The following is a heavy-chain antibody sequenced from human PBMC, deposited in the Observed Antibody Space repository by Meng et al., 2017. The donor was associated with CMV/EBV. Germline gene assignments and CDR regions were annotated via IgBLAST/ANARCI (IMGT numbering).Heavy chain of an antibody. Sequence: GESLKISCAASGFTFGDYGMSWVRQAPGKGLEWVSSINNRGSSTSYADSAKGRLTISRDNSNNTLYVQMNSLTVEDTAVYYCAKGRGGAGTSYFDSWGQGTLVTVSS. V-gene: IGHV3-23*05. CDR1: GFTFGDYG. CDR2: INNRGSST. D-gene: IGHD3-10*01. J-gene: IGHJ4*02. CDR3: AKGRGGAGTSYFDS.